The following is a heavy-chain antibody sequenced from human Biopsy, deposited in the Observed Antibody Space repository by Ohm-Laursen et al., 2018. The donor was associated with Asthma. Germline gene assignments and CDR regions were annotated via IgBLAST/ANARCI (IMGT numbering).Heavy chain of an antibody. D-gene: IGHD5-12*01. J-gene: IGHJ4*02. V-gene: IGHV3-30*18. CDR3: AKRRGYSGHDNDY. CDR1: GFMFRSFG. CDR2: ISYDGNHK. Sequence: SLRLSCAASGFMFRSFGMHWVRQAPGKGLEWVAVISYDGNHKFYEDSVKGRFTISRDNSKNTLYLQMNSLRTEDTAVYYCAKRRGYSGHDNDYWGQGTLVSVSS.